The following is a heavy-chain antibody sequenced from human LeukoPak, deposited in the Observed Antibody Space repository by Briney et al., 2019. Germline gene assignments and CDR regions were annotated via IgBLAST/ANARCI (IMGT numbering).Heavy chain of an antibody. CDR3: ARERNGLLWFGEGDDSGFDY. Sequence: PGGSLRLSCAASGFTFSSYGMHWVRQAPGKGLEWVAVIWYDGSNKYYADSVKGRFTISRDNSKNTLYLQMNSLRAEDTAVYYCARERNGLLWFGEGDDSGFDYWGQGTLVTVSS. V-gene: IGHV3-33*01. D-gene: IGHD3-10*01. J-gene: IGHJ4*02. CDR2: IWYDGSNK. CDR1: GFTFSSYG.